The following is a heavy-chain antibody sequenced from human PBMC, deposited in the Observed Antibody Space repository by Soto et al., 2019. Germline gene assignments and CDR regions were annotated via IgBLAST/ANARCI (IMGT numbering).Heavy chain of an antibody. CDR2: IYYSGST. J-gene: IGHJ1*01. CDR1: GGSVSSGTYY. Sequence: SETLSLTCTVSGGSVSSGTYYWTWIRQPPGKGLEWIGYIYYSGSTYYNPSLKSRVTISVDTSKNQFSLKLSSVTAADTAVYYCAIYDSSGSRGFQHWGQGTLVTVSS. V-gene: IGHV4-61*01. D-gene: IGHD3-22*01. CDR3: AIYDSSGSRGFQH.